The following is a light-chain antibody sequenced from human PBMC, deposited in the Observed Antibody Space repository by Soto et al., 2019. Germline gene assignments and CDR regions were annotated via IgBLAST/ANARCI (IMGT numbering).Light chain of an antibody. CDR3: QQYNNFPPT. J-gene: IGKJ4*01. CDR2: ETS. CDR1: QSVANW. V-gene: IGKV1D-16*01. Sequence: DVQMTQSPSSLSASVGDRVSITCRASQSVANWLAWYQQKPGKAPKSLIYETSTLQSGVPSRFSGSGSGTYFTLTINSLQPEDLATYYCQQYNNFPPTFGGGTKVEIK.